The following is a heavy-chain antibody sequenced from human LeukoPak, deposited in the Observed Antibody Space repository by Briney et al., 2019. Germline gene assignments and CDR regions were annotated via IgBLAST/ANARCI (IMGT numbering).Heavy chain of an antibody. J-gene: IGHJ4*02. D-gene: IGHD6-6*01. CDR1: GFTVSSNF. Sequence: GGSLRPSCAASGFTVSSNFMSWVRQAPGKGLEWVSVIYSGGSTYYADSVKGRFTISRDNSKNTLYLQMNSLRAEDTAVYHCARDRLYSSSSEDYWGQGTLVTVSS. CDR3: ARDRLYSSSSEDY. V-gene: IGHV3-53*01. CDR2: IYSGGST.